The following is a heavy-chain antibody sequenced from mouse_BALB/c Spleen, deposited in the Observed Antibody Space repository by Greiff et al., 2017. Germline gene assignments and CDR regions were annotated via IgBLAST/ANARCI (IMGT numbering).Heavy chain of an antibody. CDR1: GYSFTSYW. D-gene: IGHD1-1*01. CDR2: IYPGNSDT. CDR3: TRGNYYGYAMDY. J-gene: IGHJ4*01. Sequence: VQLQQSGAVLARPGASVKMSCKASGYSFTSYWMHWVKQRPGQGLEWIGAIYPGNSDTSYNQKFKGKAKLTAVTSASTAYMELSSLTNEDSAVYYCTRGNYYGYAMDYWGQGTSVTVSS. V-gene: IGHV1-5*01.